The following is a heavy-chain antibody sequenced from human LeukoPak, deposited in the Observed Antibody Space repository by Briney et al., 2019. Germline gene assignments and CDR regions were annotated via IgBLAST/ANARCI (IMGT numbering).Heavy chain of an antibody. CDR1: GGSISSSY. CDR2: ICGSGGST. D-gene: IGHD2-2*01. Sequence: ETLSLTCTVSGGSISSSYWSWVRQAPGKGLEWVSAICGSGGSTYYADSLKGRFTISSDNYKNTLYLQMQSRRAEDTAVYYCAKESLRVVRSATFDYWGQGTLVTVSS. CDR3: AKESLRVVRSATFDY. J-gene: IGHJ4*02. V-gene: IGHV3-23*01.